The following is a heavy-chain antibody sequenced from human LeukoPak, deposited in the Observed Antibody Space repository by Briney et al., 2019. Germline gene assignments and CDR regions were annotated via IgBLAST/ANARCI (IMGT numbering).Heavy chain of an antibody. Sequence: GGSLRLSCAGSVFTFSSYAMSWVRQAPGKGLEWVSAISGPGTYTYYADSVKGRFTISRDKNTLYLQMNSLRAEDTAVYYCAKGGGGYQDFDYWGQGTLVTVSS. J-gene: IGHJ4*02. CDR3: AKGGGGYQDFDY. V-gene: IGHV3-23*01. D-gene: IGHD3-16*01. CDR1: VFTFSSYA. CDR2: ISGPGTYT.